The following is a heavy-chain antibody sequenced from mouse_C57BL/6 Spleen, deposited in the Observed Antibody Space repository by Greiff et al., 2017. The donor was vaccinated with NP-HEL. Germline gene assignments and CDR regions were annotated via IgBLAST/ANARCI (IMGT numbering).Heavy chain of an antibody. Sequence: DVMLVESGGGLVKPGGSLKLSCAASGFTFSDYGMHWVRQAPEKGLEWVAYISSGSSTIYYADTVKGRFTISRDNAKNTLFLQMTSLRSEDTAMYYCARTGSNYVAWFAYWGQGTLVTVSA. CDR1: GFTFSDYG. D-gene: IGHD2-5*01. J-gene: IGHJ3*01. V-gene: IGHV5-17*01. CDR2: ISSGSSTI. CDR3: ARTGSNYVAWFAY.